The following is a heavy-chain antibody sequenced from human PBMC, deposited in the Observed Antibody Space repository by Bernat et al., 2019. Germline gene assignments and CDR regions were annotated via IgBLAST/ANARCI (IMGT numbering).Heavy chain of an antibody. J-gene: IGHJ5*02. D-gene: IGHD5-18*01. Sequence: QVQLQESGPGLVKPSQTLSLTCTVSGGSISSGGYYWSWIRQHPGKGLEWIGYIYYSGSTYYNPSLKSRVTISVDTSKNQFSLKLSSVTAADTAVYYCARWTRGGTANTKFDPWGHGTLVTVSS. V-gene: IGHV4-31*03. CDR2: IYYSGST. CDR3: ARWTRGGTANTKFDP. CDR1: GGSISSGGYY.